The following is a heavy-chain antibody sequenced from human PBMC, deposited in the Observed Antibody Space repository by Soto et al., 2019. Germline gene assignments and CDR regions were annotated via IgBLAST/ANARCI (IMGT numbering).Heavy chain of an antibody. D-gene: IGHD6-6*01. CDR3: AREGQLGY. Sequence: ASVKVSCKASGYTFTSYDINWVRQAPGQGLEWMGWISAHSGNRNYAQTLQGRVTMTTDTSTSTAYMELRSLRSDDTAVYYCAREGQLGYWGQGTLVTVSS. J-gene: IGHJ4*02. CDR1: GYTFTSYD. V-gene: IGHV1-18*01. CDR2: ISAHSGNR.